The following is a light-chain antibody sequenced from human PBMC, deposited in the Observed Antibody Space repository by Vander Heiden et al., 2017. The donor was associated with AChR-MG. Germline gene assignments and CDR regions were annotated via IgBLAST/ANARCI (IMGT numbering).Light chain of an antibody. J-gene: IGLJ2*01. CDR2: YKD. Sequence: QSVLTQPPSASGTPGQRVTISCSGGTSNIGSDSVQWYQRLPGTAPRLLIYYKDQRPSGVPDRFSGSKSGTSASLAISGLQSEDEADYFCAAWDDSLNAVLFGGGTKLTVL. CDR3: AAWDDSLNAVL. V-gene: IGLV1-44*01. CDR1: TSNIGSDS.